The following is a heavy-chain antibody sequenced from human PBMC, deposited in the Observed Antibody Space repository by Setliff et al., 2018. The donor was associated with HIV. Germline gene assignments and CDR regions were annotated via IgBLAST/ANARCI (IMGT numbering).Heavy chain of an antibody. Sequence: PSETLSLTCTVSHYSINSEYYWGWFRQPPGKGLEYIGSIYQSGSTYCSPSLKSRVSMSIDTSKDQFSLKLSSVTAADTAVYYCARALRWGSGPGAFDIWGQGTMVTVTS. CDR3: ARALRWGSGPGAFDI. CDR2: IYQSGST. D-gene: IGHD3-16*01. J-gene: IGHJ3*02. CDR1: HYSINSEYY. V-gene: IGHV4-38-2*02.